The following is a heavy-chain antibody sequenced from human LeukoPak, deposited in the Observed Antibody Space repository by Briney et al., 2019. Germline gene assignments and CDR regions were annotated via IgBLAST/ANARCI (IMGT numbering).Heavy chain of an antibody. V-gene: IGHV3-66*01. CDR2: IYSGGTT. J-gene: IGHJ4*02. Sequence: GGSLRLSCAASGFIVNNNYMSWVRQAPGKGLEWVSVIYSGGTTYYADSVKGRFTISRDNSKNTLYLQMNSLRAEDTAVYYCTSLVVVTRTFDYWGQGTLVTVSS. CDR1: GFIVNNNY. D-gene: IGHD2-21*02. CDR3: TSLVVVTRTFDY.